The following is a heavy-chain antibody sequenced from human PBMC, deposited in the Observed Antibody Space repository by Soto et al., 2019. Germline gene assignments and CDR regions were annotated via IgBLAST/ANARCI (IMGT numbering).Heavy chain of an antibody. CDR2: ISGSGGST. J-gene: IGHJ4*02. CDR3: GRGISGSD. V-gene: IGHV3-23*01. CDR1: GFTFSNYA. D-gene: IGHD6-19*01. Sequence: EVQLLESGGDLVQPGGSLRLSCADSGFTFSNYAMSWVRQAPGKGLEWVSTISGSGGSTYYADSVKGRFTICRDNSKNTLYLQMNSLRGEDTAVYYCGRGISGSDWGQGTLVTVFS.